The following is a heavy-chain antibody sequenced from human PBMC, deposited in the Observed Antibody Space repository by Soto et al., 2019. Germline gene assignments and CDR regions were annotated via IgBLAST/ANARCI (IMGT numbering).Heavy chain of an antibody. J-gene: IGHJ3*01. Sequence: GGSLRLSFAAAGFTFRSYGMSWVRQAPGKGLEWVSVISGSGISIDYADSVKGRFTISRDNSKNTLYLQMSRLRAEDTAVYYCAKRSFDYDSSGSYSQSGAFDFWGQGTMVTVSS. D-gene: IGHD3-22*01. V-gene: IGHV3-23*01. CDR1: GFTFRSYG. CDR2: ISGSGISI. CDR3: AKRSFDYDSSGSYSQSGAFDF.